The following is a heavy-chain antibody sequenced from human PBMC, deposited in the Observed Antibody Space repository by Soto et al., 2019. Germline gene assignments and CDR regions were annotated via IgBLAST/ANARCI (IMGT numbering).Heavy chain of an antibody. J-gene: IGHJ6*02. Sequence: QVHVVQSGDEVKETGASVRVSCKTSGYSFTAYGISWGRQSPGQGLEWMGWISCYNGKTKYAQKVQGKVNMTTDTYTRTGYMEVTSLRSDDPAIYYCVRDGPTQEIRFFEWHNYDSNGMDVWAQGTTVTVSS. CDR2: ISCYNGKT. D-gene: IGHD3-3*01. CDR1: GYSFTAYG. V-gene: IGHV1-18*01. CDR3: VRDGPTQEIRFFEWHNYDSNGMDV.